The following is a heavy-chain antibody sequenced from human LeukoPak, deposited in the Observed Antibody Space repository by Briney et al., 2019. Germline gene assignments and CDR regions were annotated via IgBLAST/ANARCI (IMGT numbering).Heavy chain of an antibody. V-gene: IGHV1-18*01. Sequence: ASVKVSCKASGYTFTSYAMNGVRQAPGQGLEWMGWISGYNGNTNYAQKFQGRVTITTDESTSTAYMELSSLRSEDTAVYYCARELAAAVTRGYFDYWGQGTLVTVSS. D-gene: IGHD6-13*01. J-gene: IGHJ4*02. CDR1: GYTFTSYA. CDR2: ISGYNGNT. CDR3: ARELAAAVTRGYFDY.